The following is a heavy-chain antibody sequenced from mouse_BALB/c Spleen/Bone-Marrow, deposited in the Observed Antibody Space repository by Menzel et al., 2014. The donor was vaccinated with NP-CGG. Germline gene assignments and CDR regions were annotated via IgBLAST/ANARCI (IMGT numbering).Heavy chain of an antibody. D-gene: IGHD2-14*01. V-gene: IGHV1S137*01. CDR1: GYTFTDYA. CDR2: ISTYYGDA. CDR3: ARSGKVRSAMDY. Sequence: VKLMESGAELVRPGVSVKISCKGSGYTFTDYAMHWVEQSHTKSLEWIGVISTYYGDASYNQKFKGKATMTVDKSSSTAYMELARLTSEDSAIYYCARSGKVRSAMDYWGQGTSVTVSS. J-gene: IGHJ4*01.